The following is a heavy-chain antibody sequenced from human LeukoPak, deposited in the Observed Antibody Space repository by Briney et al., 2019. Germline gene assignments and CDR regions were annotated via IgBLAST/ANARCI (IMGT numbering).Heavy chain of an antibody. V-gene: IGHV3-30-3*01. CDR1: GCTFSSYA. D-gene: IGHD2-15*01. Sequence: GGSLRLSCAASGCTFSSYAMHWVRQAPGKGLEWVAVISYDGSNKYYADSVKGRFTISRDNSKNTLYLQMNSLRAEDTAVYYYAKATRGYCSGGSSLEGYFDYWGQGTLVTLSS. CDR3: AKATRGYCSGGSSLEGYFDY. J-gene: IGHJ4*02. CDR2: ISYDGSNK.